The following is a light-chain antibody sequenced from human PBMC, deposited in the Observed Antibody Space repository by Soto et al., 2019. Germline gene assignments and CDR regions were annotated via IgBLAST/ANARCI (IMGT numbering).Light chain of an antibody. J-gene: IGKJ1*01. CDR2: DAS. Sequence: DIKITQSPSTLSASVGDRVPITCRASQSITNRLAWYQQKPGKAPKVLIYDASSLESGVPSRFSGSGSGTEFILTISSLQPDDFATYWCQHYGGLWTFGQGTKVDI. V-gene: IGKV1-5*01. CDR3: QHYGGLWT. CDR1: QSITNR.